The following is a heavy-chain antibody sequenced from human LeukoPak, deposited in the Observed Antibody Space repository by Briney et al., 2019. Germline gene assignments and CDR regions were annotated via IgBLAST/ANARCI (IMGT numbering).Heavy chain of an antibody. CDR2: ISGSGGST. D-gene: IGHD1-1*01. V-gene: IGHV3-23*01. CDR3: AKDLSWNPLYYFDY. Sequence: GGSLRLSCAASGFTFSSYSMNWVRQAPGKGLEWVSAISGSGGSTYYADSVKGRFTISRDNSKNTLYLQMNSLRAEDTAVYYCAKDLSWNPLYYFDYWGQGTLVTVSS. J-gene: IGHJ4*02. CDR1: GFTFSSYS.